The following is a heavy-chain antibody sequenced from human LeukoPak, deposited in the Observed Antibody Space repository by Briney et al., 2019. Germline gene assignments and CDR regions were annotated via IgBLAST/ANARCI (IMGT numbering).Heavy chain of an antibody. CDR2: ISGSAGST. Sequence: GGSLRLSCAASGFTFNSFAMFWVRQAPGKGLEWVSAISGSAGSTYYADSVKGRFTISRDNSKNTLYLQMNSLRAEDTAVYFCAKATLWFGEETNYFDYWGQGTLVTVSS. J-gene: IGHJ4*02. CDR1: GFTFNSFA. CDR3: AKATLWFGEETNYFDY. V-gene: IGHV3-23*01. D-gene: IGHD3-10*01.